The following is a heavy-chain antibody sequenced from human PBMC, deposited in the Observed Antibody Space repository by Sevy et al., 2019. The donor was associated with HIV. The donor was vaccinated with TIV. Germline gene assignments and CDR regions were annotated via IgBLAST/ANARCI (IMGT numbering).Heavy chain of an antibody. CDR1: GFTFSSYW. V-gene: IGHV3-7*01. J-gene: IGHJ4*02. CDR3: ARESLIITFGGVIVKGYYFDY. CDR2: IKQDGSEK. D-gene: IGHD3-16*02. Sequence: GGSLRLSCAASGFTFSSYWVSWVHQAPGKGLEWVANIKQDGSEKYYVDSVKGRFTISRDNAKNSLYLQMNSLRAEDTAVYYCARESLIITFGGVIVKGYYFDYWGQGTLVTVSS.